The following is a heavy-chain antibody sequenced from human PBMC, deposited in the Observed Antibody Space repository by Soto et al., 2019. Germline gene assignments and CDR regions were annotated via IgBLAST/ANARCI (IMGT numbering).Heavy chain of an antibody. CDR1: GFIVSTNH. CDR3: AKGIVVGVSAADY. J-gene: IGHJ4*02. Sequence: EVQLVESGGGLVQPGGSLRLSCAASGFIVSTNHVNWVRQAPGKGLDWVSVIISGGDTFYADSVKGRFTISRDNSKNTVYLPMNSLRAEDTAMYYCAKGIVVGVSAADYWGQGTLVTVSS. D-gene: IGHD2-2*01. V-gene: IGHV3-66*01. CDR2: IISGGDT.